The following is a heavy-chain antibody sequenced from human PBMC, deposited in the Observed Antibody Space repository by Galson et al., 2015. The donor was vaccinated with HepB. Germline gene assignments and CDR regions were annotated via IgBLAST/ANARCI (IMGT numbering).Heavy chain of an antibody. CDR3: AKDLGPPNYYDSRHFDY. Sequence: SLRLSCAASGFTFSSYAMSWVRQAPGKGLEWVSAISGSGGSTYYADSVKGRFTISRDNSKNTLYLQMNSLRAEDTAVYYCAKDLGPPNYYDSRHFDYWGQGTLVTVSS. V-gene: IGHV3-23*01. J-gene: IGHJ4*02. D-gene: IGHD3-22*01. CDR1: GFTFSSYA. CDR2: ISGSGGST.